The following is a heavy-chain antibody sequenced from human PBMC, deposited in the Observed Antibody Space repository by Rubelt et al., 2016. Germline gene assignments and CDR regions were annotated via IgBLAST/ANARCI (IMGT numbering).Heavy chain of an antibody. D-gene: IGHD6-6*01. V-gene: IGHV4-4*02. CDR2: IYHSGST. CDR1: GGSISSSNW. Sequence: SGGSISSSNWWSWVRQPPGKGLEWIGEIYHSGSTNYNPSLKSRVTISVDKSKNQFSLKLSSVTAADTAVYYCARGSSSSSPHCDYWGQGTLVTVCS. J-gene: IGHJ4*02. CDR3: ARGSSSSSPHCDY.